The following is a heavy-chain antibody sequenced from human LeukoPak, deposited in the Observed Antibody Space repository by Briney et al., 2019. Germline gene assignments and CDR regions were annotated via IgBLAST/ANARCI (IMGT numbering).Heavy chain of an antibody. Sequence: ASVKVSCKASGYTFTCYYMHWVRQAPGQGLEWMGWINPNSGGTNYAQKFQGRVTMTRDTSISTAYMELSRLRSDDTAVYYCAIASGYSSSWYDYWGQGTLVTVSS. D-gene: IGHD6-13*01. CDR3: AIASGYSSSWYDY. J-gene: IGHJ4*02. V-gene: IGHV1-2*02. CDR2: INPNSGGT. CDR1: GYTFTCYY.